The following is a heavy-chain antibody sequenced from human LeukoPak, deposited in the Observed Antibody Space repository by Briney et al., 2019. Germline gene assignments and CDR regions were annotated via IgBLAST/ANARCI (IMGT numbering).Heavy chain of an antibody. CDR3: ARTYGDYYFDY. CDR2: IYSSGST. J-gene: IGHJ4*02. CDR1: GGSINNNNYN. D-gene: IGHD4-17*01. Sequence: SETLSLTCRVSGGSINNNNYNWSWIRQPPGKGLEWIGYIYSSGSTSYKSSLKSRVTISVDTSKNQFSLRLSSVTAADTAVYYCARTYGDYYFDYWGQGTLVTVSS. V-gene: IGHV4-61*01.